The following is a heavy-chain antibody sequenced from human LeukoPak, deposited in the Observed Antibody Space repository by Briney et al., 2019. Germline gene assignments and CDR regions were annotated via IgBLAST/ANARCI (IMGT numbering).Heavy chain of an antibody. Sequence: GESLKISCKGSGYSFTSYWIGWVRQMPGKGLEGMGIIYPGDSDTRSSPSFQGQVTISADKSISTAYLQWSSLKASDTAMYYCARQRAIHGYSYGDYWGQGTLVTVSS. CDR2: IYPGDSDT. J-gene: IGHJ4*02. D-gene: IGHD5-18*01. CDR3: ARQRAIHGYSYGDY. V-gene: IGHV5-51*01. CDR1: GYSFTSYW.